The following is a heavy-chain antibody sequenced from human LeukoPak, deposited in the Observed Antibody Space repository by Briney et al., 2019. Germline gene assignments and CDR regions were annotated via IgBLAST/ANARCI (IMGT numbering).Heavy chain of an antibody. V-gene: IGHV1-3*01. CDR3: ARYNWNDAGFCHP. J-gene: IGHJ1*01. CDR1: GYTFTSYA. Sequence: ASVRVSCTASGYTFTSYAMHWVRQAPGQRLGWMGWINAGNGNTKYSQKFQGRVTITRDTSASTAYMELSSLRSEDTAVYYWARYNWNDAGFCHPWRQGPLDSVS. D-gene: IGHD1-1*01. CDR2: INAGNGNT.